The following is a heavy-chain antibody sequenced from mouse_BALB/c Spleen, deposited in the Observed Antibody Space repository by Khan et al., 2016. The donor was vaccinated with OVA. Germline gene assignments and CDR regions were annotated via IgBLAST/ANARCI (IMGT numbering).Heavy chain of an antibody. Sequence: QVQLQQSGAELARPGASVKMSCKASGYTFTSHTIHWVKQSPGQDLEWIGYINPRSGYSNYNQKFNDKATLTADKSSSTAYMQLSSLTSEDSAVYYCARRTTGYALDYWGQGTSVTVSS. CDR1: GYTFTSHT. V-gene: IGHV1-4*01. D-gene: IGHD2-14*01. CDR2: INPRSGYS. J-gene: IGHJ4*01. CDR3: ARRTTGYALDY.